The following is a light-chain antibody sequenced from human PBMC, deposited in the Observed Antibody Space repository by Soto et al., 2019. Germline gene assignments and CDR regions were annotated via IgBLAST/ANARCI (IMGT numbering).Light chain of an antibody. CDR2: GAS. CDR3: QQYGSSPWT. Sequence: EIVLTQSPGTLSMSPGERVTLSCRASQSVSSSYLAWYQQKPDQAPRLLIYGASSRATGIPDRFSGSGSGTDFTLTISRLEPEDFAMNYCQQYGSSPWTFGQGTKVEIK. CDR1: QSVSSSY. J-gene: IGKJ1*01. V-gene: IGKV3-20*01.